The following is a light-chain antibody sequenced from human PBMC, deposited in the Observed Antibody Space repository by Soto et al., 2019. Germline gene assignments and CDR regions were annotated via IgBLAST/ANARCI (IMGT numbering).Light chain of an antibody. CDR3: QQCGSSPWT. V-gene: IGKV3-20*01. CDR2: GAS. CDR1: QSVSSSH. J-gene: IGKJ1*01. Sequence: EIVLKQSPGTLSSSPGERATLSCRASQSVSSSHLAWYQQKPGQAPRLLISGASSRATGIPDRFTGSGSGTDFTLTISRLEPEDFAVYYCQQCGSSPWTVGQGTKVDIK.